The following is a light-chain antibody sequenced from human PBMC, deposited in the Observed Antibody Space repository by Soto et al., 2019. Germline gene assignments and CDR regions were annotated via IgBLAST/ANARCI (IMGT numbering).Light chain of an antibody. CDR3: QQSYSTPPA. CDR2: AAS. V-gene: IGKV1-39*01. CDR1: QSISSY. J-gene: IGKJ4*01. Sequence: DIQITQSPSSLSASVSERFTITCRASQSISSYLNWYQQKPGKAPKLLIYAASSLQSGVPSRFSGSGSGTDFTLTISSLQPEDFATYYCQQSYSTPPAFGGGTKVDIK.